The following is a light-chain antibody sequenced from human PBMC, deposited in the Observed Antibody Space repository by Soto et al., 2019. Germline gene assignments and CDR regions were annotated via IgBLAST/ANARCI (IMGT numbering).Light chain of an antibody. CDR1: QGIRND. CDR3: LQDYNYPLT. J-gene: IGKJ4*01. Sequence: AIQMTQSPSTLSASVGDRVTITCRASQGIRNDLGWYQQKPGKAPKLLIYVASTLQSGVPSRFSGSGSGTDFPLTISSLQPEDFATYYCLQDYNYPLTFGGGTKVEIK. CDR2: VAS. V-gene: IGKV1-6*01.